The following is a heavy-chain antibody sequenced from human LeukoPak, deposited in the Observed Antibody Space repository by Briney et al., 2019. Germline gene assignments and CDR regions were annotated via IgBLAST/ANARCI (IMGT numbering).Heavy chain of an antibody. CDR1: GGTFSSYA. Sequence: SVEVSCKASGGTFSSYAISWVRQAPGQGLEWMGGIIPIFGTANYAQKFQGRVTITTDESTSTAYMELSSLRSEDTAVYYCASTSAAAGRDYYYYMDVWGKGTTVTVSS. V-gene: IGHV1-69*05. J-gene: IGHJ6*03. CDR2: IIPIFGTA. D-gene: IGHD6-13*01. CDR3: ASTSAAAGRDYYYYMDV.